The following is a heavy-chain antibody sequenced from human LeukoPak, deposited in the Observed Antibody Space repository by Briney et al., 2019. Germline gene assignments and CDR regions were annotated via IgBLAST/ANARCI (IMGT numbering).Heavy chain of an antibody. CDR1: GGSFSGYY. CDR2: INHSGST. D-gene: IGHD3-10*01. CDR3: ARDRAYGSGSYRYYYYMDV. Sequence: SETLSLTCAVYGGSFSGYYWSWIRQPPGKGLEWIGEINHSGSTNYNPSLKSRVTISVDTSKNQFSLKLSSVTAADTAVYYCARDRAYGSGSYRYYYYMDVWGKGTTVTVSS. J-gene: IGHJ6*03. V-gene: IGHV4-34*01.